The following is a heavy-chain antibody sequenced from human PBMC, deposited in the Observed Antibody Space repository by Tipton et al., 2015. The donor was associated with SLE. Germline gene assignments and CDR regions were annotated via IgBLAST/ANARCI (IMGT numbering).Heavy chain of an antibody. V-gene: IGHV4-61*01. CDR3: TRDSSISTGGDYFDY. CDR2: ILYSGDT. Sequence: TLSLTCTVSGGSVSSNPHYWSWIRQPPGKGLEWIGNILYSGDTNYNPSLKSRVTISVDTSKNQFSLKLSSVTAEDTAVYYCTRDSSISTGGDYFDYWGQGTLVTVSS. J-gene: IGHJ4*02. D-gene: IGHD6-13*01. CDR1: GGSVSSNPHY.